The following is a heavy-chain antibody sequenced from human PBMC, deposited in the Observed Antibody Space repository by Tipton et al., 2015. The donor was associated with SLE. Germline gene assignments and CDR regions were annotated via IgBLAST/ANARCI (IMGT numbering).Heavy chain of an antibody. J-gene: IGHJ4*02. CDR2: IYPGDSDT. CDR3: ARDSFCGDECYTNFDY. Sequence: QLVQSGAEVKKPGESLKISCKGSGYSFGNYWIGWVRQMPGKGLEWMGIIYPGDSDTRYSPSFQGQVTISADKSISTTYLQWNSLKASDSAMYYCARDSFCGDECYTNFDYWGRGTLVTVSS. V-gene: IGHV5-51*01. CDR1: GYSFGNYW. D-gene: IGHD2-21*01.